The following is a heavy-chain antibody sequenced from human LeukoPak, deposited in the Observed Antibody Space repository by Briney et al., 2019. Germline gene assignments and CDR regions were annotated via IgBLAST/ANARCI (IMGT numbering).Heavy chain of an antibody. CDR3: ARDSSIVAGGGY. D-gene: IGHD3-22*01. Sequence: SETLSLTCTVSGGSISSSSYYWAWIRQPPGKGLEWIGSIYYSGSTYYNPSLKSRVTISLDTSKNQFSLKLSSVTAADTAVYYCARDSSIVAGGGYWGQGTLVTVSS. J-gene: IGHJ4*02. CDR2: IYYSGST. CDR1: GGSISSSSYY. V-gene: IGHV4-39*02.